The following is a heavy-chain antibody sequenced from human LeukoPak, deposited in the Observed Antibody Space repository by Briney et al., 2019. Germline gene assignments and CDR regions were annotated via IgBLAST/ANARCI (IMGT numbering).Heavy chain of an antibody. Sequence: SETLSLTCSVSGGXVSSGGFYRTWIRQPPGRGLEWVGYLYYSGSTEYNPSLKSRVTISVDTSKKHFSLKLSSVTAADTAVYYCARGIVGVTYFDEWGQGMLVTVSS. CDR2: LYYSGST. CDR1: GGXVSSGGFY. V-gene: IGHV4-61*03. J-gene: IGHJ4*02. D-gene: IGHD1-26*01. CDR3: ARGIVGVTYFDE.